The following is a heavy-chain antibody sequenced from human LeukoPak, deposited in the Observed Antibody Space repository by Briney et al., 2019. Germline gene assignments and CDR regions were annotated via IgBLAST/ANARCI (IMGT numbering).Heavy chain of an antibody. Sequence: SETLSLTCAVSGGSISSSNWWSGVRQPPGKGLEWIGEIYHSGSTNYNPSLKSRVTISVDKSKNQFSLKLSSVTAADTAVYYCARDRVGYSYGYFYWGQGTLVTVSS. D-gene: IGHD5-18*01. CDR1: GGSISSSNW. CDR3: ARDRVGYSYGYFY. CDR2: IYHSGST. V-gene: IGHV4-4*02. J-gene: IGHJ4*02.